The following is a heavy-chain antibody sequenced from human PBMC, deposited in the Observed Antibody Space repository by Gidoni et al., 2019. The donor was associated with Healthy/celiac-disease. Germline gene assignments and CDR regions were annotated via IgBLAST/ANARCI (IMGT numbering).Heavy chain of an antibody. CDR3: ARGYYDILTGYYDAFDI. V-gene: IGHV4-34*01. CDR2: INHSGST. CDR1: GGSFSGYY. Sequence: QVQLQQWGAGLLKPSETLSLTCAVYGGSFSGYYWSWIRQPPGKGLEWIGEINHSGSTNYNPSLKSRVTISVDTSKNQFSLKLSSVTTADTAVYYCARGYYDILTGYYDAFDIWGQGTMVTVSS. J-gene: IGHJ3*02. D-gene: IGHD3-9*01.